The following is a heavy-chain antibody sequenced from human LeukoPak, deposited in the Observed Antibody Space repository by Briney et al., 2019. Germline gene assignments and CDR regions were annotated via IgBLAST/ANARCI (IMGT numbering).Heavy chain of an antibody. J-gene: IGHJ4*02. CDR3: ARDGDYGSSGYYFAY. D-gene: IGHD3-22*01. CDR1: GYTVTGYD. V-gene: IGHV1-2*02. CDR2: INPNSGGT. Sequence: ASVKVSCKASGYTVTGYDMYWVRQAPGQGLEWMGWINPNSGGTTYTQKLQGRVTMTRDKSISTAYRELTRLRSDDTAVYYWARDGDYGSSGYYFAYWGEGTLVTVSS.